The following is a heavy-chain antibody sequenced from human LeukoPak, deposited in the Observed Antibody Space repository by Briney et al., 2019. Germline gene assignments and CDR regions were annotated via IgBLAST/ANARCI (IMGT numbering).Heavy chain of an antibody. D-gene: IGHD2-15*01. CDR1: GFTFSSYA. CDR3: AKGISGGTCYSGSDY. Sequence: QAGGSLRLSCAASGFTFSSYAMSWVRQAPGKGLEWVSSICGNSGNTYYTDSVKGRFTISRDNSKNTLYLQMNSLRAEDTALYYCAKGISGGTCYSGSDYWGLGTLVTVSS. J-gene: IGHJ4*02. CDR2: ICGNSGNT. V-gene: IGHV3-23*01.